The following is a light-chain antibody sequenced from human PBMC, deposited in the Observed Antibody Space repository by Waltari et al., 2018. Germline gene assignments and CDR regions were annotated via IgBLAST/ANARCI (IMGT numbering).Light chain of an antibody. J-gene: IGKJ1*01. CDR3: MQALQPPWT. Sequence: DIVVTQSPLSLPVTPGEPASISCRFTPSLLQSNGYNYLDWYLQKPGQAPPPLMYLGSNRASGVPDRFSGSGSGTNFTLKISRVEAEDVGVYYCMQALQPPWTFGQGTKVEI. V-gene: IGKV2-28*01. CDR1: PSLLQSNGYNY. CDR2: LGS.